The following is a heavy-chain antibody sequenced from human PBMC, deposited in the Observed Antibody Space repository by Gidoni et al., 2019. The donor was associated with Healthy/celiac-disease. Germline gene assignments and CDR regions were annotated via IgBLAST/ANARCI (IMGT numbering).Heavy chain of an antibody. CDR3: ASTPIEQQLVTPFDY. V-gene: IGHV4-59*01. J-gene: IGHJ4*02. D-gene: IGHD6-13*01. CDR2: IYYSGST. Sequence: QVQLQESGPGLVKPSETLSLTCPVSGGSIRSYYWSWIRQPPGKGLEWIGYIYYSGSTNYNPSLKSRVTISVDTSKNQFSLKLSSVTAADTAVYYCASTPIEQQLVTPFDYWGQGTLVTVSS. CDR1: GGSIRSYY.